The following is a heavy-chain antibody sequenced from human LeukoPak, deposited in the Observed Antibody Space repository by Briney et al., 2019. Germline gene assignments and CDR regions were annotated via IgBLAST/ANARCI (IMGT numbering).Heavy chain of an antibody. CDR2: ISAYNGNT. V-gene: IGHV1-18*01. CDR3: ARVPSGGPFDY. Sequence: ASVRVSCKASGYSFTSYGISWVRQAPGQGLEWMGWISAYNGNTNYAQRLQGRVTMTTDTSTSTAYMELRSLTSDDTAVYYCARVPSGGPFDYWGQGTLVTISS. J-gene: IGHJ4*02. D-gene: IGHD2-15*01. CDR1: GYSFTSYG.